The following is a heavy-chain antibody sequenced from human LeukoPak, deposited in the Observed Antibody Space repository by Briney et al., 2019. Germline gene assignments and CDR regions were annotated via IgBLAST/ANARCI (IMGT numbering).Heavy chain of an antibody. J-gene: IGHJ5*02. CDR1: GYHFTGYH. CDR3: AGLGSTVKGRIDP. Sequence: WASAKVSCKASGYHFTGYHVHWVRQAPGQGLEWMGRISTDSGDADIAQKFQGRVTMTRDTSISTAYMELSRLTSDDSAVYYCAGLGSTVKGRIDPWGQGTSVTVSS. V-gene: IGHV1-2*02. CDR2: ISTDSGDA. D-gene: IGHD5/OR15-5a*01.